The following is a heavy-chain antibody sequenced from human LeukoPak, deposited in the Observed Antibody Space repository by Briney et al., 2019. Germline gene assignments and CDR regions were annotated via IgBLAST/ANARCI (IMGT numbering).Heavy chain of an antibody. CDR3: AKDHPILTGYYGPNYFGY. CDR1: GFTVSSNY. D-gene: IGHD3-9*01. J-gene: IGHJ4*02. V-gene: IGHV3-23*01. CDR2: ISGSGGST. Sequence: GGSLRLSCAASGFTVSSNYMNWVRQAPGKGLEWVSVISGSGGSTYYADSVKGRFTISRDNSKNTLYLQMNSLRAEDTAVYYCAKDHPILTGYYGPNYFGYWGQGTMVTVSS.